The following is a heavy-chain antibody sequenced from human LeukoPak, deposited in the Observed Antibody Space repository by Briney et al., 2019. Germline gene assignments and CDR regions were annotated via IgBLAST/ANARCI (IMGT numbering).Heavy chain of an antibody. Sequence: GGSLRLSCAASGFTFSSYAMHWVRQAPGKGLEWVAVIWYGGSNKYYADSVKGRFTISRDNSKNTLYLQMNSLRAEDTAVYYCAKGATGDFWSGDAFDIWGQGTMVTVSS. J-gene: IGHJ3*02. CDR3: AKGATGDFWSGDAFDI. D-gene: IGHD3-3*01. CDR2: IWYGGSNK. CDR1: GFTFSSYA. V-gene: IGHV3-30*02.